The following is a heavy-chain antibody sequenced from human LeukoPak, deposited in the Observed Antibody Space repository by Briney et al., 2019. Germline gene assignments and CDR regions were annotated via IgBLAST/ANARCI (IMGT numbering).Heavy chain of an antibody. D-gene: IGHD6-19*01. CDR1: GVSISSGLYY. CDR3: ARDQVRLGIAVAGTTHLFDY. J-gene: IGHJ4*02. Sequence: SETLSLTCTVSGVSISSGLYYWSWIRQLPGKGLEWIGYGYYSGTTYYKPSLRSRVSISVDTSKNQFSLKLSSVTAADTAVYYCARDQVRLGIAVAGTTHLFDYWGQGTLVTVSS. V-gene: IGHV4-31*03. CDR2: GYYSGTT.